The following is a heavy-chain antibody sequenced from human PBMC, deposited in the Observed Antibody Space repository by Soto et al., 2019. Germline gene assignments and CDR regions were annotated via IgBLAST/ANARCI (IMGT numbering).Heavy chain of an antibody. V-gene: IGHV3-30*18. J-gene: IGHJ5*02. CDR1: GFTFSSYG. CDR3: AKDLVGRAGAGTCWFDP. D-gene: IGHD6-19*01. Sequence: QVQLVESGGGVVQPGRSLRLSCAASGFTFSSYGMHWVRQAPGKGLEWVAVISYDGSNKYYADSVKGRFTISRDNSKKXXYLQRHSLRAEDTAVYYGAKDLVGRAGAGTCWFDPWGQGTLVTVSS. CDR2: ISYDGSNK.